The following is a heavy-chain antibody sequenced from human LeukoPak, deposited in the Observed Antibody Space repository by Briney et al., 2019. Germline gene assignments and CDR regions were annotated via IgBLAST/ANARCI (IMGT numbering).Heavy chain of an antibody. Sequence: GESLKISCKGSGYSFTNYWIAWGRQMPGKGLEGMGVVYPGDSDTRYSPSFQGQVTISAVKSISTAYLQWSSLKASDTAMYYCARLKAVDTAMGYLDYWGQGTLVTVSS. CDR2: VYPGDSDT. V-gene: IGHV5-51*01. D-gene: IGHD5-18*01. J-gene: IGHJ4*02. CDR3: ARLKAVDTAMGYLDY. CDR1: GYSFTNYW.